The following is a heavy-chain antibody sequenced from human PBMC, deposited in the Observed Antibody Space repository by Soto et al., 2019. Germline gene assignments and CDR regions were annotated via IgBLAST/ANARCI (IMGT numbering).Heavy chain of an antibody. CDR3: ARDQWDYGDYVFDY. CDR1: GYTFTNFG. J-gene: IGHJ4*02. Sequence: GASVKVSCKASGYTFTNFGISWVRQAPGQGLEWMGWISTYNGNTNYAQNFQGRVTMTTDTSTSTAYMELRSLRSDDTAVYYCARDQWDYGDYVFDYWGQGTLVTVSS. CDR2: ISTYNGNT. D-gene: IGHD4-17*01. V-gene: IGHV1-18*01.